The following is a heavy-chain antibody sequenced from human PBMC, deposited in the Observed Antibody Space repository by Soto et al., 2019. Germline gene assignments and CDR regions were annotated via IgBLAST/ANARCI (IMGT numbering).Heavy chain of an antibody. D-gene: IGHD6-19*01. J-gene: IGHJ4*02. CDR3: AKGKTSGWYYFDF. CDR1: GFTFDSCA. Sequence: GSLRLSCAASGFTFDSCAMGWVRQAPGKGLEWILGISGSGGSTYYADSVKGRFTISRDNSKNTVYLQMNSLRADDTAVYYCAKGKTSGWYYFDFWGQGTLVTVSS. V-gene: IGHV3-23*01. CDR2: ISGSGGST.